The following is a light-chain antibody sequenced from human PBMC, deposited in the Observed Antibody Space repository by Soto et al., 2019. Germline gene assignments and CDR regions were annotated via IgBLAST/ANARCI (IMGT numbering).Light chain of an antibody. J-gene: IGLJ1*01. CDR2: EVT. CDR1: SSDVGSYNL. CDR3: CSYAGSIV. Sequence: QSVLTQPASVSGSPGQSITISCTGPSSDVGSYNLVSWYQQHPGKAPKLMIYEVTKRPSGVSNRFSGSKSGNTASLTISGLQAEDEADYYCCSYAGSIVFGTGTKVTVL. V-gene: IGLV2-23*02.